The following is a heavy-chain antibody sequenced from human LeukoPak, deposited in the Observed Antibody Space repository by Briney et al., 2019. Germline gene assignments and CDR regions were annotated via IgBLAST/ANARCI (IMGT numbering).Heavy chain of an antibody. Sequence: GGSLRLSCAASGFTFSSYEMNWVRQAPGKGLEWVSHISSGGTTIYYADSVKGRFTISRDNAKNSLYLKMNGLRAEDTAVYYCAKSFMDWGQGTLVTVSS. D-gene: IGHD3-10*01. CDR1: GFTFSSYE. V-gene: IGHV3-48*03. CDR2: ISSGGTTI. J-gene: IGHJ4*02. CDR3: AKSFMD.